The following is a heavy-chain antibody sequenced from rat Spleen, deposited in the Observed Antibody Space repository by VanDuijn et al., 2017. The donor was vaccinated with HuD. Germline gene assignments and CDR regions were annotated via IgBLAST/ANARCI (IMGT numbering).Heavy chain of an antibody. CDR2: ISVSGGSS. V-gene: IGHV5-19*01. CDR1: GFTFSKYG. CDR3: TRGTTGVMDA. D-gene: IGHD1-4*01. J-gene: IGHJ4*01. Sequence: EVQLVESGGGLVQPGRSLKLSCAASGFTFSKYGMHWIRQAPTKGLEWVASISVSGGSSYYRDSVKGRFTLSRDNAKSTLYLQMNSLRSEDTATYYCTRGTTGVMDAWGQGASVTVSS.